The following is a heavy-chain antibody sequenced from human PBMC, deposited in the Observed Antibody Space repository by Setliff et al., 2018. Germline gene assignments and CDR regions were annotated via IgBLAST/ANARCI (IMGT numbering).Heavy chain of an antibody. J-gene: IGHJ4*02. V-gene: IGHV3-33*08. CDR3: ARTCSGSGCYAGLES. CDR2: IWDDGGNK. Sequence: GALRLSCAASGFTFSTYRMHWVRQAPGKGLEWVAVIWDDGGNKYHADSVKGRFTISRDNSKNTLYLQMNSLRPEDTAVYYCARTCSGSGCYAGLESWGQGTQVTVSS. CDR1: GFTFSTYR. D-gene: IGHD2-15*01.